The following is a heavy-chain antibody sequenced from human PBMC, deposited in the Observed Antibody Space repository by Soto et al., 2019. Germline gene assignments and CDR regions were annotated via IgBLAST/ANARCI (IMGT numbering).Heavy chain of an antibody. CDR2: INADNGNT. D-gene: IGHD2-15*01. CDR3: ARGIATGQLDP. V-gene: IGHV1-3*01. J-gene: IGHJ5*02. CDR1: GYTFTSYT. Sequence: QVQLVQSGAEVKKPGASVKISCKASGYTFTSYTMNWVRQAPGQRLEWMGWINADNGNTKSSQKFKDRVIISRDTSASTPYMDLTSLRSEYKAVYNCARGIATGQLDPWGQGTLVTVSS.